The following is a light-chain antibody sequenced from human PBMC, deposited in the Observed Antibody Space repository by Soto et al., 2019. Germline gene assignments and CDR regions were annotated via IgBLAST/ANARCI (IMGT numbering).Light chain of an antibody. Sequence: QSALTQPASVSGSPGQSITISCTGTSSDVGGYNYVSWYQQHPGKAPKLMIYEVSNRPSGVSNRFSGSKSGNTASLTISGLQXXXXXDYYCSSYTSSSTLVVFGGGTKLTVL. CDR1: SSDVGGYNY. CDR3: SSYTSSSTLVV. V-gene: IGLV2-14*01. J-gene: IGLJ2*01. CDR2: EVS.